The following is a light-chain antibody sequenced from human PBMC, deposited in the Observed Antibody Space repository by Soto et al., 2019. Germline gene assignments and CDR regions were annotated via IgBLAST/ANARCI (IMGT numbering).Light chain of an antibody. V-gene: IGLV1-51*01. CDR3: GSWDSSLSAYV. Sequence: QSVLTQPPSVSAAPGQKVTISCSGSSSNIGGNSVSWYQQLPGTAPKLLIYDDNKRPSGIPDRFSGSKSGTSATLGITGFQTGDDADYYCGSWDSSLSAYVFGTGTKV. CDR1: SSNIGGNS. CDR2: DDN. J-gene: IGLJ1*01.